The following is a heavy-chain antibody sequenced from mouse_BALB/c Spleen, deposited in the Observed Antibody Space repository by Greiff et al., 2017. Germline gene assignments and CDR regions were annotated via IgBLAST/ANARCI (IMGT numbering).Heavy chain of an antibody. CDR2: ISSGSSTI. V-gene: IGHV5-17*02. CDR3: ARSMITSWFAY. J-gene: IGHJ3*01. CDR1: GFTFSSFG. Sequence: LMESGGGLVQPGGSRKLSCAASGFTFSSFGMHWVRQAPEKGLEWVAYISSGSSTIYYADTVKGRFTISRDNPKNTLFLQMTSLRSEDTAMYYCARSMITSWFAYWGQGTLVTVSA. D-gene: IGHD2-4*01.